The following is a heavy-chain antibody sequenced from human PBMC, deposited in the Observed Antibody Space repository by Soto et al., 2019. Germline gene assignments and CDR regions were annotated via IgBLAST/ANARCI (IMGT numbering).Heavy chain of an antibody. D-gene: IGHD6-13*01. CDR2: INHSGST. V-gene: IGHV4-34*01. Sequence: SETLSLTCAVYGGSFGGYYWIWIRQPPGKGLEWIGEINHSGSTNYNPSLKSRVTISVDTSKNQFSLKLSSVTAADTAVYYCARARIAAAPYYYYYYGMDVWGQGTTVTVSS. CDR1: GGSFGGYY. CDR3: ARARIAAAPYYYYYYGMDV. J-gene: IGHJ6*02.